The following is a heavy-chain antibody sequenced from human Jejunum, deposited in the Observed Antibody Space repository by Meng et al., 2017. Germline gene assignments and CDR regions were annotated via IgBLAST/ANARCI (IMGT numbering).Heavy chain of an antibody. CDR1: GFTFSAYT. Sequence: QVLRVESGGCVVQPGRSLRLSCAAAGFTFSAYTMHWVRQAPGKGPEWLTAMSYDGDREYYADSVKGRFTISRDNSKNTLYLQMDSLTPEDSAVYYCGREPSFGEHDYWGQGTLVTVSS. D-gene: IGHD3-10*01. V-gene: IGHV3-30*01. J-gene: IGHJ4*02. CDR3: GREPSFGEHDY. CDR2: MSYDGDRE.